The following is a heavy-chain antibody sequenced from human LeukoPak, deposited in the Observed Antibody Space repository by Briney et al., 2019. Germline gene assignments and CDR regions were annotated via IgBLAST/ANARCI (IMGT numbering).Heavy chain of an antibody. V-gene: IGHV4-31*03. CDR1: GGSISSGGYY. CDR2: IYYSGST. Sequence: SETLSLTCTVSGGSISSGGYYWGWIRQHPGKGLEWIGYIYYSGSTYYNPSLKSRVTISGDTSKNQFSLKLSSVTAADTAVYYCARGTTAMATSPFDYWGQGTLVTVSS. CDR3: ARGTTAMATSPFDY. D-gene: IGHD5-18*01. J-gene: IGHJ4*02.